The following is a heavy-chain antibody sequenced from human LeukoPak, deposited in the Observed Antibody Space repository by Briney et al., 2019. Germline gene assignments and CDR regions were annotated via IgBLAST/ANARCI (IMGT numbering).Heavy chain of an antibody. Sequence: GGSLRLSCAASGFTFSNAWMSWVRQAPGKGLEWVCRIKSKTDGGTTDYAAPVKGRFTISRDDSKNTLYLQMNSLKTEDTAVYYCTTVYSNDYYYYYMDVWGKGTTVTVSS. D-gene: IGHD4-11*01. CDR1: GFTFSNAW. CDR2: IKSKTDGGTT. V-gene: IGHV3-15*01. J-gene: IGHJ6*03. CDR3: TTVYSNDYYYYYMDV.